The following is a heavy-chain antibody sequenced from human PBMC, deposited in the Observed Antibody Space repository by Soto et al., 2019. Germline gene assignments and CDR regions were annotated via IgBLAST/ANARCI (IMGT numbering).Heavy chain of an antibody. D-gene: IGHD3-16*01. V-gene: IGHV3-30-3*01. J-gene: IGHJ4*02. CDR3: ARGNGDYIWTNSASH. Sequence: QVQLVESGGGVVQPGRSLRLSCAASGFTFYSYTMHWVRQAPGKGLEWVALISYDGSIKHYADSVKGRFTISRDNSKNTLSLQINSLKTEDTAVYYCARGNGDYIWTNSASHWGQGTLVTVSS. CDR1: GFTFYSYT. CDR2: ISYDGSIK.